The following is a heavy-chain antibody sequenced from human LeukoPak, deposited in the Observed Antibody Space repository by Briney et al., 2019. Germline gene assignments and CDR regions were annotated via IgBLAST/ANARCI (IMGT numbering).Heavy chain of an antibody. J-gene: IGHJ4*02. Sequence: GGSLRLSCAASGFTFSSYGMHWVRQAPGKGLEWVSAISGSGGSTYYADSVKGRFTISRDNSKNTLYLQMNSLRAEDTAVYYCAKDPPTREWLSIPVGVGYWGQGTLVTVSS. D-gene: IGHD3-3*01. CDR1: GFTFSSYG. V-gene: IGHV3-23*01. CDR2: ISGSGGST. CDR3: AKDPPTREWLSIPVGVGY.